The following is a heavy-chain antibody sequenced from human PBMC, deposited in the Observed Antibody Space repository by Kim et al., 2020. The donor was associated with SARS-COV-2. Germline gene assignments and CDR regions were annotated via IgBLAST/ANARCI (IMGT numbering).Heavy chain of an antibody. D-gene: IGHD6-13*01. V-gene: IGHV4-4*07. CDR3: ARGRLGYSSSWGEDY. Sequence: PSLRSRVTMSVDTSKNQFSLKLSSVTAADTAVYYCARGRLGYSSSWGEDYWGQGTLVTVSS. J-gene: IGHJ4*02.